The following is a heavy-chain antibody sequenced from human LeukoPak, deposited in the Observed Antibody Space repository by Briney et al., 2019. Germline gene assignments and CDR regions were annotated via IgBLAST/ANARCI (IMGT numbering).Heavy chain of an antibody. CDR2: ISNSDNSI. V-gene: IGHV3-11*01. D-gene: IGHD1-26*01. CDR1: GFIFSDYC. Sequence: GGSLRLSCAASGFIFSDYCMSWIRQAPGKGLEWVSYISNSDNSIYYADSVNGRFTTSRDNAKNSLYLQMNTLRAEDTAVYYCARDRTVGATPIFDYWGQGTLVTVSS. CDR3: ARDRTVGATPIFDY. J-gene: IGHJ4*02.